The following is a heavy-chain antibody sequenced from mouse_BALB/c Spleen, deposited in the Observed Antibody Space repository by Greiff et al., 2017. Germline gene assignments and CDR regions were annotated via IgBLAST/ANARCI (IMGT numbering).Heavy chain of an antibody. Sequence: EVQRVESGGGLVKPGGSLKLSCAASGFTFSDYYMYWVRQTPEKRLEWVATISDGGSYTYYPDSVKGRFTISRDNAKNNLYLQMSSLKSEDTAMYYCARGGITGYAMDYWGQGTSVTVSS. CDR3: ARGGITGYAMDY. CDR1: GFTFSDYY. CDR2: ISDGGSYT. V-gene: IGHV5-4*02. D-gene: IGHD2-4*01. J-gene: IGHJ4*01.